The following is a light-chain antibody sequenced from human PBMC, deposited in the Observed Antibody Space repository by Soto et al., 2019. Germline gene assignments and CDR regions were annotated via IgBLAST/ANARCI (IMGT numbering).Light chain of an antibody. CDR1: QSVSSN. CDR3: QQRSNWPRT. CDR2: DAS. J-gene: IGKJ1*01. Sequence: EIVMTQSPATLSVSPGERATLSCRASQSVSSNLAWYQQKPGQAPRLLIYDASNRATGVPPRFSGNGSGTDFTLTISSLEPEDFAVYYCQQRSNWPRTFGQGTKVDTK. V-gene: IGKV3-11*01.